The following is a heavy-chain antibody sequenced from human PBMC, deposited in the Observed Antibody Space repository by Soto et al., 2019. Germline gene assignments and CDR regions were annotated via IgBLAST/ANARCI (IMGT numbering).Heavy chain of an antibody. CDR1: GGTFSSYA. J-gene: IGHJ6*02. V-gene: IGHV1-69*13. D-gene: IGHD3-10*01. Sequence: SVKVSYKASGGTFSSYAISWVRQAPGQGLEWMGGIIPIFGTANYAQKFQGRVTITADESTSTAYMELTSLRSEDTAVYYCARDSGEYQLSRPYYGSGSYLAYYGMDVWGQGTTVTVSS. CDR2: IIPIFGTA. CDR3: ARDSGEYQLSRPYYGSGSYLAYYGMDV.